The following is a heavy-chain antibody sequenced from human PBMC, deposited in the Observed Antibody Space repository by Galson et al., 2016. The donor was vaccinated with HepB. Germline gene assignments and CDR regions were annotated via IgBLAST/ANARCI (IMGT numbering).Heavy chain of an antibody. J-gene: IGHJ4*02. V-gene: IGHV3-23*01. CDR1: GFTFSSYA. CDR3: AKGVAGKGFDY. Sequence: SLRLSCAASGFTFSSYAMNWVRQAPGKGLEWVSVVSGSGDNTYYADSVKGRLTISRDNSNNTLFLQMNSLRVEDTAVYYCAKGVAGKGFDYWGQGTLVTVSS. CDR2: VSGSGDNT. D-gene: IGHD6-19*01.